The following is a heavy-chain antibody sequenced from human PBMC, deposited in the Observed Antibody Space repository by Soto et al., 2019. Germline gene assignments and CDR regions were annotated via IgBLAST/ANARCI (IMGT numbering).Heavy chain of an antibody. CDR3: ARAGQYYDASGYAN. V-gene: IGHV1-18*01. J-gene: IGHJ4*02. D-gene: IGHD3-22*01. CDR1: GYSFATSG. CDR2: ISAYNGNT. Sequence: QVKLVQSGTEVKKPGASIKVSCKASGYSFATSGMSWVRQAPGQGLEWMGWISAYNGNTNYDQKLPDRVTMTTDTSTSKAYLEVRNLRSDDTAVYYCARAGQYYDASGYANWGQGTLVTVSS.